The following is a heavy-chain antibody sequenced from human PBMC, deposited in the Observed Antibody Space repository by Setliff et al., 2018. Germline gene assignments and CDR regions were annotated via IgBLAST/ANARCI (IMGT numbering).Heavy chain of an antibody. V-gene: IGHV4-34*01. CDR1: GGSFDTYY. Sequence: LSLTCSVYGGSFDTYYWSWIRQPPGKGLGWFGEINHSGSGDYNPSFKSRVTISVDTSKKQFSLTLASVTAADTALYYCRQAVVGRDVFDIWGQGTVVTVSS. J-gene: IGHJ3*02. CDR2: INHSGSG. CDR3: RQAVVGRDVFDI. D-gene: IGHD1-1*01.